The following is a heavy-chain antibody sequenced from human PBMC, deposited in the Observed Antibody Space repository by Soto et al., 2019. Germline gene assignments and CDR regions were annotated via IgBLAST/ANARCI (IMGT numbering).Heavy chain of an antibody. CDR1: GFTFSTYI. Sequence: EVQLVESGGGLVKPGGSLRLSCAASGFTFSTYIMNWVRQAPGKGLEWVASISSSSTYIYYADSVKGRFTISRDNAKNSLYLQMNSLRAEDTAVYYGARGGYCSSTSCPLLQFDYWGQGTLVTVSS. V-gene: IGHV3-21*01. D-gene: IGHD2-2*01. CDR3: ARGGYCSSTSCPLLQFDY. CDR2: ISSSSTYI. J-gene: IGHJ4*02.